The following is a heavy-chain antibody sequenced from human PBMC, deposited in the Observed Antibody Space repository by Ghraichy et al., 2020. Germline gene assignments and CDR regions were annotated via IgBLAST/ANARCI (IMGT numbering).Heavy chain of an antibody. CDR2: IYYSGST. Sequence: SETLSLTCTVSGGSISSYYWSWIRQPPGKGLEWIGYIYYSGSTNYNPSPKSRVTISVDTSKNQFSLKLSSVTAADTAVYYCARRYNWGLFWDDAFDIWGQGTMVTVSS. D-gene: IGHD7-27*01. CDR1: GGSISSYY. V-gene: IGHV4-59*08. J-gene: IGHJ3*02. CDR3: ARRYNWGLFWDDAFDI.